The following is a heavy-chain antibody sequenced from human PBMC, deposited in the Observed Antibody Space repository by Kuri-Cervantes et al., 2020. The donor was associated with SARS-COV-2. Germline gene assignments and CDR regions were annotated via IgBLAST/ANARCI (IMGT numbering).Heavy chain of an antibody. CDR3: ARDPNANHNNWFDP. J-gene: IGHJ5*02. CDR1: GGSTSGYY. V-gene: IGHV4-4*07. Sequence: SETLSLTCTVSGGSTSGYYWSWIRQPAGKGLEWIGRIYTSGSTNYNPSLKSRVTMSVDTSKNQFSLKLSSVTAADTAVYYCARDPNANHNNWFDPWGQGTLVTVSS. CDR2: IYTSGST. D-gene: IGHD4/OR15-4a*01.